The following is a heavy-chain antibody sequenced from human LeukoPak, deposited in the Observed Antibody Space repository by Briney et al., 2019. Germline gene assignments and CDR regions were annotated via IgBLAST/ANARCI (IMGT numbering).Heavy chain of an antibody. Sequence: SETLSLTCTVSGGSISSGDYYWSWIRQPPGKGLEWIGYIYYSGSTYYNPSLKSRVTISVDTSKNQFSLKLSSVTAADTAVYYCARGAPIYSSSTPFDYWGQGTLVTVSS. CDR2: IYYSGST. CDR3: ARGAPIYSSSTPFDY. CDR1: GGSISSGDYY. V-gene: IGHV4-30-4*01. J-gene: IGHJ4*02. D-gene: IGHD6-13*01.